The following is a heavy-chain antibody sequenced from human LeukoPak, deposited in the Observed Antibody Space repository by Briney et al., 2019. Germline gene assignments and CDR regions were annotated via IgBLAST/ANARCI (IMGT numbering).Heavy chain of an antibody. CDR3: ARAVDQDFDY. J-gene: IGHJ4*02. CDR1: GFTFTDYF. CDR2: IKPSDGST. V-gene: IGHV1-46*01. Sequence: ASMKVSCKASGFTFTDYFMHWVRQAPGQGLEWVGMIKPSDGSTRYAQRFQGRVTMTSDTSTTTLYMDLSGLRPEDTAVYYCARAVDQDFDYWGQGTLVTVSS. D-gene: IGHD5-12*01.